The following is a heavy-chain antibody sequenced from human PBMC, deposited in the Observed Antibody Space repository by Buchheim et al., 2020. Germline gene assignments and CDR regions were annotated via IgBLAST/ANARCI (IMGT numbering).Heavy chain of an antibody. CDR3: ARVDDEGYFDY. J-gene: IGHJ4*02. CDR2: IYQDGRTK. V-gene: IGHV3-33*01. D-gene: IGHD3-16*01. CDR1: GFTFSSYG. Sequence: QVQLVESGGGVVQPGTSLRLSCAASGFTFSSYGMHWVRQAPGKGLEWVGMIYQDGRTKYYADSVKGRFTISRDNSKNTLYLQMDSLRAEDTAVYKCARVDDEGYFDYWGQGTL.